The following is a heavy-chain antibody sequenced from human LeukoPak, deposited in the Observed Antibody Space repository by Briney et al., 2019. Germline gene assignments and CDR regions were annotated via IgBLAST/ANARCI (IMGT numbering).Heavy chain of an antibody. CDR1: GGSFSGYY. Sequence: SETLSLTCAVYGGSFSGYYWTWIRQTPGKGLEWIGEVKYTGSTNCNPSLKSRVTISIDMSKNQFFLILTSVTAADTAVYYGARGPPLNPGDYDSSGYYYFDYWGQGTLVTVSS. CDR3: ARGPPLNPGDYDSSGYYYFDY. D-gene: IGHD3-22*01. J-gene: IGHJ4*02. CDR2: VKYTGST. V-gene: IGHV4-34*01.